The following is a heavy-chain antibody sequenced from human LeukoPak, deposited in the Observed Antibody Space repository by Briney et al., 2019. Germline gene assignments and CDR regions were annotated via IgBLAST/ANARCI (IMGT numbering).Heavy chain of an antibody. CDR3: ARDLGELLWFGDLRAGYAFEI. J-gene: IGHJ3*02. CDR1: GYILTGYY. D-gene: IGHD3-10*01. Sequence: PSVKVSCKVSGYILTGYYMHWVRPAPGHGLEWVGWIIPNSGGTNYAQKFLGRITRARDTSTSTPYMELSRLRSGDTAVYYCARDLGELLWFGDLRAGYAFEIRGQGTMVTVSS. CDR2: IIPNSGGT. V-gene: IGHV1-2*02.